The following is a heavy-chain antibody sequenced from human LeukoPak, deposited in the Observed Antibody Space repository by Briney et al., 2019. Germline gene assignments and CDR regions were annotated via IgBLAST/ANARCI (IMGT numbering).Heavy chain of an antibody. D-gene: IGHD2/OR15-2a*01. CDR1: GFIIGSYW. CDR3: ARAGYYGGDAFDL. J-gene: IGHJ3*01. Sequence: GGSLRLSCVASGFIIGSYWMSWVRQAPGKGLEWVANIRQDGSEKYYVDSVKGRLTISRDNAKNSLYLQMNNLTAADTAIYYCARAGYYGGDAFDLWGQGTRVTVSS. CDR2: IRQDGSEK. V-gene: IGHV3-7*01.